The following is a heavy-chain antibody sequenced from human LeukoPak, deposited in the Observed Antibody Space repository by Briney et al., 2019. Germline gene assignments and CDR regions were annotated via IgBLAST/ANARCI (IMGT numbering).Heavy chain of an antibody. Sequence: ASVKVSCKASGYTFTNYDINWVRQAPGQGLEWMGWMNPNSGNTGYAQEFQGRVTISRNTSISTTYMELRSLRSEDTAVYYCARGSGYSSSWYSTDFDYWGQGTLVTVSS. D-gene: IGHD6-13*01. J-gene: IGHJ4*02. CDR1: GYTFTNYD. CDR3: ARGSGYSSSWYSTDFDY. V-gene: IGHV1-8*01. CDR2: MNPNSGNT.